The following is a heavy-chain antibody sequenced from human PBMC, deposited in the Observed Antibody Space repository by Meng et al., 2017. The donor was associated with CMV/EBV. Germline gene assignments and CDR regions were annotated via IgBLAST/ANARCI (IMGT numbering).Heavy chain of an antibody. CDR2: IRSKAYGGTT. D-gene: IGHD2-2*02. Sequence: GESLKISCAASGFTFSGSAMHWVRQASGKGLEWVGRIRSKAYGGTTEYAASVKGRFTISRDDSKSIAYLQMNSLKTEDTAVYYCTRGDTVGPFDYWGQGTLVTVSS. CDR1: GFTFSGSA. CDR3: TRGDTVGPFDY. J-gene: IGHJ4*02. V-gene: IGHV3-49*04.